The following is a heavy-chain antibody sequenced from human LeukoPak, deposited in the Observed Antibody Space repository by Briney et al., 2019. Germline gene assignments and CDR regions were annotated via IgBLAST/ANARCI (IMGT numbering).Heavy chain of an antibody. D-gene: IGHD5-18*01. CDR2: INPNSGGT. J-gene: IGHJ4*02. CDR1: GYTFTGYY. Sequence: ASVKVSCKASGYTFTGYYMHWVRQAPGQGLEWMGWINPNSGGTNYAQKFQGWVTMTRDTSISTAYMELSRLRSDDTAAYYCARSGYSYGLSFDYWGQGTLVTVSS. CDR3: ARSGYSYGLSFDY. V-gene: IGHV1-2*04.